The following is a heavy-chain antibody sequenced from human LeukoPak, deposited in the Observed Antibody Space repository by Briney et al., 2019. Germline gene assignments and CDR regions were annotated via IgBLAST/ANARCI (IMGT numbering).Heavy chain of an antibody. V-gene: IGHV4-34*01. CDR2: VNHSGST. CDR3: ARGVSSTPASRLIWFDP. CDR1: GGSFSGYY. Sequence: PSETLSLTCAVYGGSFSGYYWSWIRQPPGKGLEWIGEVNHSGSTNYNPSLKSRVSISVDTSKNQFSLKLSSVTAADTAVYYCARGVSSTPASRLIWFDPWGQGTLVTVSS. J-gene: IGHJ5*02. D-gene: IGHD6-6*01.